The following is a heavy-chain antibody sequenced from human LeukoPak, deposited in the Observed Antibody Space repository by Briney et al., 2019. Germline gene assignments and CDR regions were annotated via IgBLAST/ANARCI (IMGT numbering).Heavy chain of an antibody. D-gene: IGHD3-3*01. CDR1: GFTFSSYG. CDR2: ISYDGSNK. CDR3: VRFLEWLSYFDY. Sequence: GGSLRLSCAASGFTFSSYGMHWVRQAPGKGLEWVAVISYDGSNKYYADSVKGRFTISRDNSKNTLYLQMNSLRAEDTAVYYCVRFLEWLSYFDYWGQGTLVTVSS. J-gene: IGHJ4*02. V-gene: IGHV3-30*03.